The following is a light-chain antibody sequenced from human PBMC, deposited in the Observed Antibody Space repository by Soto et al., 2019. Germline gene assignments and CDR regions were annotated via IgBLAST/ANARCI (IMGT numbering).Light chain of an antibody. CDR2: GSF. V-gene: IGKV3-20*01. CDR1: QSVSSSY. Sequence: EIVLTQSPGTLSLSPGERATPSCRASQSVSSSYLAWYQQKPGQAPRLLIYGSFSRATGTPDRFSGSGSGTDFTLTISRLEPEDSAVYYCQQYATLITFGQGTRLEIK. CDR3: QQYATLIT. J-gene: IGKJ5*01.